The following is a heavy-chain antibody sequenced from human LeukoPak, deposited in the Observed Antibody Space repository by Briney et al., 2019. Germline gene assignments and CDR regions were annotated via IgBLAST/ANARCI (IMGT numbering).Heavy chain of an antibody. J-gene: IGHJ4*02. CDR2: INWNGGST. Sequence: PGGSLRLSCAASGFTFDDYGMSWVRQAPGKGLEWVSGINWNGGSTGYADSVKGRFTFSRDNAKNSLYLQMNSLRAEDTALYYCARGFWYYDILTGYYTRTSFYYFDYWGQGTLVTVSS. CDR1: GFTFDDYG. V-gene: IGHV3-20*04. D-gene: IGHD3-9*01. CDR3: ARGFWYYDILTGYYTRTSFYYFDY.